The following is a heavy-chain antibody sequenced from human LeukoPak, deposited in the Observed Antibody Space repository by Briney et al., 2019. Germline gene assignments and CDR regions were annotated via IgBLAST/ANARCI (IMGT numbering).Heavy chain of an antibody. J-gene: IGHJ6*02. CDR2: INTNTGNP. V-gene: IGHV7-4-1*02. CDR1: GYTFTSYA. Sequence: ASVKVSCKASGYTFTSYAVNWVRQAPGQGLEWMGWINTNTGNPTYAQGFTGRFVFSLDTSVSTAYLQISSLKAEDTAVYYCARPGSGYSSSWPVYGMDVWGQGTTVTVSS. CDR3: ARPGSGYSSSWPVYGMDV. D-gene: IGHD6-13*01.